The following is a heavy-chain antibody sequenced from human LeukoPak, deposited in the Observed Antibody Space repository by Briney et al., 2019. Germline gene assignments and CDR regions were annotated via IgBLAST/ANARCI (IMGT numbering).Heavy chain of an antibody. CDR3: ARHASTPRWSRGYLYFDY. D-gene: IGHD3-16*02. Sequence: SETLSLTCTVSGGSISSYYWSWIRQPPGKGLEWIGYIYYSGTTNYNPSLKSRVTISVDTSKNQFSLKLSSVTAADTAVYYCARHASTPRWSRGYLYFDYWGQGTLVTVSS. J-gene: IGHJ4*02. CDR1: GGSISSYY. CDR2: IYYSGTT. V-gene: IGHV4-59*01.